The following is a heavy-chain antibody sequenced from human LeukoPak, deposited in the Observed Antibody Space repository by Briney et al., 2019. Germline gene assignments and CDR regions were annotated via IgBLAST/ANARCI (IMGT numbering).Heavy chain of an antibody. V-gene: IGHV3-23*01. Sequence: GGSLRLSCTGSGFSFSSYAMSWVRQAPGKGLEWVSGIGGSGGSIYYADSVKGRFTISRDNSKNTLYLQMDSLRAEDTAVYYCARDYDFWSGYYSPTRGYFGYWGQGTLVTVSS. CDR3: ARDYDFWSGYYSPTRGYFGY. CDR2: IGGSGGSI. D-gene: IGHD3-3*01. J-gene: IGHJ4*02. CDR1: GFSFSSYA.